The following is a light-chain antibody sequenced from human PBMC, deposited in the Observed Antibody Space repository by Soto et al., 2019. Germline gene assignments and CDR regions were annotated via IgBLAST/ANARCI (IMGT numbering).Light chain of an antibody. Sequence: SSQFGSIGDMVTLIFPAGQTIGSHLNGYHQKAGKAPKLLILAASNLQSGVPSRSCGSGSGTEFTLTINSLQPEDFASYYCQQTYTGANFGQGTRLEI. V-gene: IGKV1-39*01. J-gene: IGKJ5*01. CDR1: QTIGSH. CDR2: AAS. CDR3: QQTYTGAN.